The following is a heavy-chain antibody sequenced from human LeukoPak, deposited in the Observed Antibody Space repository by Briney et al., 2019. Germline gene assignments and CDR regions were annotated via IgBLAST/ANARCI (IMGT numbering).Heavy chain of an antibody. CDR2: ISYDGSNK. J-gene: IGHJ6*02. Sequence: GGSLRLSCAASGFTFSSYAMHWVRQAPGKGLEWVAVISYDGSNKYYADSVKGRFTISRDNSKNTLYLQMNSLRAEDTAVYYCAREIDSGIAVAGTPGAYYYYGMDVWGQGTTVTVSS. CDR1: GFTFSSYA. D-gene: IGHD6-19*01. CDR3: AREIDSGIAVAGTPGAYYYYGMDV. V-gene: IGHV3-30-3*01.